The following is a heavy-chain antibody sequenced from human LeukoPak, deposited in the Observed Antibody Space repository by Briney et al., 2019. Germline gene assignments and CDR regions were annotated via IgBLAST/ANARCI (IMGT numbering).Heavy chain of an antibody. J-gene: IGHJ3*02. CDR2: INPNSGGT. CDR3: ARVSYDILTGYYLDAFDI. V-gene: IGHV1-2*02. CDR1: GYTFTGYY. D-gene: IGHD3-9*01. Sequence: EASVKVSCKASGYTFTGYYMRWVRQAPGQGLEWMGWINPNSGGTNYAQKFQGRVTMTRDTSISTAYMELSRLRSDDTAVYYCARVSYDILTGYYLDAFDIWGQGTMVTVSS.